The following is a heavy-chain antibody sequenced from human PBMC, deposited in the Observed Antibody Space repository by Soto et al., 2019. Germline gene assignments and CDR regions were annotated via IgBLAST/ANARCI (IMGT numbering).Heavy chain of an antibody. CDR2: ISGSGGST. Sequence: GGSLRLSCAASGFTFSSYAMSWVRQAPGKGLEWVSAISGSGGSTYYADSVKGRFTISRDNSKNTLYLQMNSLRAEDTAVYYCAKPLLFYCSGGRRFPIEYRGPGTLVTLFS. CDR1: GFTFSSYA. CDR3: AKPLLFYCSGGRRFPIEY. V-gene: IGHV3-23*01. D-gene: IGHD2-15*01. J-gene: IGHJ4*02.